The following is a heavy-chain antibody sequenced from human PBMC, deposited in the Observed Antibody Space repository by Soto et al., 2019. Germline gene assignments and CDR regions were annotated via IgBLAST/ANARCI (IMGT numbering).Heavy chain of an antibody. J-gene: IGHJ4*02. CDR1: GYSFTNYW. CDR3: ARSRTYGGNSFDY. CDR2: IHPGDSNT. D-gene: IGHD2-15*01. Sequence: PGESLKISCSTSGYSFTNYWIGWGRQMPGKGLEWMGIIHPGDSNTRYSPSFQGQVTISADKSISTAYLQWSSLKASDTAIYYCARSRTYGGNSFDYWGQGTLGTGS. V-gene: IGHV5-51*01.